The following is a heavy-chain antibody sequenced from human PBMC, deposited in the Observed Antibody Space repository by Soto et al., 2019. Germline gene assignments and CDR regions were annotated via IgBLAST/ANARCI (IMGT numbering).Heavy chain of an antibody. J-gene: IGHJ3*02. CDR1: GFTFSSYG. Sequence: GGPLRLSCAASGFTFSSYGMHWVRQAPGKGLEWVAVISYDGSNKFYADSVKGRFTISRDNSKNTLYLQMNSLRAEDTAVYYCAKAGDSSGYYANDAFDIWGQGTMVTVSS. V-gene: IGHV3-30*18. D-gene: IGHD3-22*01. CDR2: ISYDGSNK. CDR3: AKAGDSSGYYANDAFDI.